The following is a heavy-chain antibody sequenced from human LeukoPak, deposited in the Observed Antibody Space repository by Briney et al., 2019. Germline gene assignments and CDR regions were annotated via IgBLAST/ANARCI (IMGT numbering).Heavy chain of an antibody. J-gene: IGHJ6*02. CDR1: GYSFTSYW. D-gene: IGHD3-22*01. CDR2: IYPGDSDT. V-gene: IGHV5-51*01. Sequence: GESLKFSCKGSGYSFTSYWIGWVRQMPGKGLEWMGIIYPGDSDTRYSPSFQGQVTISADKSISTAYLQWSSLKASDTAMYYCARFDYDSSGSYYYYGMDVWGQGTTVTVSS. CDR3: ARFDYDSSGSYYYYGMDV.